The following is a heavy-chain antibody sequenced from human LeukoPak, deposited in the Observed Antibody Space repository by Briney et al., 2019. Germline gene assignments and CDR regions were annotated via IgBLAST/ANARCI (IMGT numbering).Heavy chain of an antibody. J-gene: IGHJ4*02. V-gene: IGHV1-24*01. CDR1: GYTLTELS. D-gene: IGHD2-15*01. CDR2: FDPEDGET. CDR3: ATNFGQYCSGGSRYFVY. Sequence: ASVKVSCKVSGYTLTELSMHWVRQAPGKGLEWMGGFDPEDGETIYAQKFQGRVTMTEDTSTDTAYMELSSLRSEDTAVYYCATNFGQYCSGGSRYFVYWGQGTLVTVSS.